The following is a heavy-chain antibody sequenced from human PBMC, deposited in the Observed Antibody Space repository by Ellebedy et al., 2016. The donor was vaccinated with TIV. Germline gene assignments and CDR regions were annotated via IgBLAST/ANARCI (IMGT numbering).Heavy chain of an antibody. CDR2: INHSGST. Sequence: SETLSLTXAVYGGSFSDYYWGWIRQPPGKGLEWIGEINHSGSTNYNPSLKSRVTMSVDTSKTQFSLELGSLTAADTALYYCARVGAPSAIGRRPYYYYYMDVWGKGTAVTVSS. CDR1: GGSFSDYY. J-gene: IGHJ6*03. V-gene: IGHV4-34*01. D-gene: IGHD2-21*02. CDR3: ARVGAPSAIGRRPYYYYYMDV.